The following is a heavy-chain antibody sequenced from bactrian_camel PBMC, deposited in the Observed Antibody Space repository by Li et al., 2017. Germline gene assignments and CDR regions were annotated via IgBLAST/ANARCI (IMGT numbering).Heavy chain of an antibody. CDR1: GYIYSGTT. CDR2: LLTGAGDT. CDR3: VSGGLWSYEYNY. J-gene: IGHJ4*01. Sequence: HVQLVESGGGSVQAGGSLRLSCVASGYIYSGTTMGWFRQASGKERLGVAALLTGAGDTYYASSVKGRFTISRDNAKNTVYLQMNSLKPEDTAVYYCVSGGLWSYEYNYWNQGTQVTVS. D-gene: IGHD2*01. V-gene: IGHV3S54*01.